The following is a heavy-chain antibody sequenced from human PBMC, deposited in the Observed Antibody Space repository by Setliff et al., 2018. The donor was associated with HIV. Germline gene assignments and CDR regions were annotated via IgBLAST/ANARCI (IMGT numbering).Heavy chain of an antibody. CDR3: ARRAVAGTSFDY. D-gene: IGHD6-19*01. CDR1: GGSISSSSYY. CDR2: IYYSGST. J-gene: IGHJ4*02. Sequence: SETLSLTCTASGGSISSSSYYWGWIRQPPGKGLEWIGSIYYSGSTYYNPSLESRVTISVDTSKNHFSLRLSSVTAADTAVYYCARRAVAGTSFDYWGQGTLVTVSS. V-gene: IGHV4-39*02.